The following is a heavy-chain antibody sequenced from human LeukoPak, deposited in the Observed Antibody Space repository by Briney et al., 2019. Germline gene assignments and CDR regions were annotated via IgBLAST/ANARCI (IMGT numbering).Heavy chain of an antibody. CDR1: GFTFSSFA. CDR3: AKDQGASGYNWLDP. Sequence: PGGSLRLSCAASGFTFSSFAMSWVRRAPGKGLEWVSIISGSGGYTWYGDSMKGRFTISRDNSKNTLYLRLNSLRADDTALYYCAKDQGASGYNWLDPWGQGTLVTVSS. J-gene: IGHJ5*02. V-gene: IGHV3-23*01. D-gene: IGHD3-10*01. CDR2: ISGSGGYT.